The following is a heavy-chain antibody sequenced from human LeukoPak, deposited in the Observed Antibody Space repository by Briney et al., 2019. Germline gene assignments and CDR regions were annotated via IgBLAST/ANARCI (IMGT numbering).Heavy chain of an antibody. CDR3: ARGVTSPLDAFDI. J-gene: IGHJ3*02. Sequence: PSETLSLTCTVSGGSISRSNYYWGWIRQPPGKGLEWIGNIFYSGSTYYNPSLKSRVTISVDMSKNQVSLQLSSVTAADTAVYYCARGVTSPLDAFDIWGQGTTVTVSS. CDR2: IFYSGST. D-gene: IGHD1-26*01. V-gene: IGHV4-39*07. CDR1: GGSISRSNYY.